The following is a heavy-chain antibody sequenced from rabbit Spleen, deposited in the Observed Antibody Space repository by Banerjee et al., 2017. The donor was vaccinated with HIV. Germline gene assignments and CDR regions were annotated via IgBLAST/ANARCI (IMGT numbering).Heavy chain of an antibody. J-gene: IGHJ3*01. CDR3: ARTVYGGYGDWGL. D-gene: IGHD2-1*01. V-gene: IGHV1S45*01. CDR2: IDIGSSGFT. Sequence: QQQLVESGGGLVKPGASLTLTCKASGFSFSNKAVMCWVRQAPGKGLEWIVCIDIGSSGFTYYASWAKGRFTISKTSSTTVTLQMTSLTAADTATYFCARTVYGGYGDWGLWGQGTLVTV. CDR1: GFSFSNKAV.